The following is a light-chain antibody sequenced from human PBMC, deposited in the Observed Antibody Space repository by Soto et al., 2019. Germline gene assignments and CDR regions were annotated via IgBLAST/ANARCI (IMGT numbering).Light chain of an antibody. CDR3: MQALQRPRT. V-gene: IGKV2-28*01. CDR1: QSLLHSNGYNF. Sequence: DIVMTQSPLSLPVTPGEPASISCRSSQSLLHSNGYNFLDWYLQKPGQSPQVLIYLGSNRSSGVTDRFRGGGSGTDFTLKISRVAAEDAGIYYCMQALQRPRTVGQETKVDIK. J-gene: IGKJ1*01. CDR2: LGS.